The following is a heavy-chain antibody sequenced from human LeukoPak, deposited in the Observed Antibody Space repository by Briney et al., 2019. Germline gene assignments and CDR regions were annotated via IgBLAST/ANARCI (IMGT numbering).Heavy chain of an antibody. CDR1: GFTFSSYA. Sequence: GGSLRLSCAASGFTFSSYAMHWVRQAPGKGLEWVAVISHDGSNKYYADSVKGRFTISRDNSKNTLYLQMNSLRAEDTAVYYCAREHIVVVAGGFDYWGQGTLVTVSS. V-gene: IGHV3-30*04. CDR2: ISHDGSNK. CDR3: AREHIVVVAGGFDY. J-gene: IGHJ4*02. D-gene: IGHD2-15*01.